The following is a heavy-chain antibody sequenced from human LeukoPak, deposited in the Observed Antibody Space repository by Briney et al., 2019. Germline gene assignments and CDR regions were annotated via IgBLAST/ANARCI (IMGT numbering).Heavy chain of an antibody. D-gene: IGHD4-17*01. CDR2: IIPIFGTA. CDR1: GGTFSSYA. V-gene: IGHV1-69*05. Sequence: SVKVSCKASGGTFSSYAISWVRQAPGQGLEWKGGIIPIFGTANYAQKFQGRVTITTDESTSTAYMELSSLRSEDTAVYYCARSPRVTTGPAEYFQHWGQGTLVTVSS. CDR3: ARSPRVTTGPAEYFQH. J-gene: IGHJ1*01.